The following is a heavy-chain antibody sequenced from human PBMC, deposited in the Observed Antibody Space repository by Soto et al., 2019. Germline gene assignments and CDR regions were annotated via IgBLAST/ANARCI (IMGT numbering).Heavy chain of an antibody. D-gene: IGHD4-17*01. CDR2: ITSDGTNK. Sequence: QVQLVESGGGVVQPGRSLRLSCAASGFTFSSYAMHWVRQAPGKGLARVAVITSDGTNKYYADSVKGLCTISRDNSNITLYLQMRSLRVEDTAVYYCARDSFDYGDYPYSWFDPWGQGTVVTVSS. V-gene: IGHV3-30-3*01. J-gene: IGHJ5*02. CDR3: ARDSFDYGDYPYSWFDP. CDR1: GFTFSSYA.